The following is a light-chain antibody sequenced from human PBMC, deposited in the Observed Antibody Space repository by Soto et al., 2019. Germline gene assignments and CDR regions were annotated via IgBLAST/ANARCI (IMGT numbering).Light chain of an antibody. CDR3: QHYNNWPPIT. Sequence: EIVMTQSPGTLAVSPGERATLSCRASQSVSSNLAWYQQKPGQAPRLLIYGASTSATGIPARFSGSGSGTVFTLTLSSLQSEDFAVYYCQHYNNWPPITFGQGTRLEIK. J-gene: IGKJ5*01. CDR2: GAS. CDR1: QSVSSN. V-gene: IGKV3-15*01.